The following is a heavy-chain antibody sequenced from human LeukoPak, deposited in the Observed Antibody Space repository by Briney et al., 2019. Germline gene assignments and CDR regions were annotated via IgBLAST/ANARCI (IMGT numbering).Heavy chain of an antibody. V-gene: IGHV1-2*02. CDR1: GYSFSNYY. J-gene: IGHJ4*02. CDR2: INPNSGGM. CDR3: ARAADTTMVQRFDY. Sequence: ASVKVSCKASGYSFSNYYMHWVRQAPGQGLEWMGWINPNSGGMNYPQEFQGRVTMTRDTSISTAYMELSSLRSDDTAAYYCARAADTTMVQRFDYWGQGTLVTVSS. D-gene: IGHD5-18*01.